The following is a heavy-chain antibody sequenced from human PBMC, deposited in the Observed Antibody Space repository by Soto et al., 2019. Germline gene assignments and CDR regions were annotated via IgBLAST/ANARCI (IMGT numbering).Heavy chain of an antibody. V-gene: IGHV3-23*01. CDR3: APHVSCSGGSCQYDAFAI. CDR2: VTADGGT. Sequence: EVQVLESGGGLVQPGGSLRLSCEGSGFTVSSHAITWIRQAPGKGPKWVSTVTADGGTYYADSVKGRFAMSRDTSENTLYLQMNSLGAEDTAAYYCAPHVSCSGGSCQYDAFAIRGQGTMVTVSS. J-gene: IGHJ3*02. D-gene: IGHD2-15*01. CDR1: GFTVSSHA.